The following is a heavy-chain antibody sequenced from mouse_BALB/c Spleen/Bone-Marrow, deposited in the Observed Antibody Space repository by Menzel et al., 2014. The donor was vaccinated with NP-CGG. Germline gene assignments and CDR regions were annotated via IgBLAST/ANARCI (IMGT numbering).Heavy chain of an antibody. D-gene: IGHD2-3*01. CDR3: ARWLLRYYAMDD. V-gene: IGHV1-69*02. Sequence: VQLQQSGAELVKPGASVKLSCKASGYTFTSYWMHWVKQRPGQGLEWIGEIDPSDSYTNYNQKFKGKATLTVDKSSSTAYMQLSSPTSEDSAVYFCARWLLRYYAMDDWGQGTSVTVSS. CDR2: IDPSDSYT. J-gene: IGHJ4*01. CDR1: GYTFTSYW.